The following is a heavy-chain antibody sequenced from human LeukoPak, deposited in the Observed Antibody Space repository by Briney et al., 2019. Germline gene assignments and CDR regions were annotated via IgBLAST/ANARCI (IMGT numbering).Heavy chain of an antibody. D-gene: IGHD3-10*01. CDR1: GGSISSRDSISSSNYY. CDR3: ARLLWFGELRGAFDI. V-gene: IGHV4-39*01. Sequence: SETLSLTCTVSGGSISSRDSISSSNYYWGWIRQPPGKGLEWIGSIFYSGSTYYNPSLKSRVTISVDTSKNQFSLKLTSVTAADTAVYYCARLLWFGELRGAFDIWGQGTMVTVSS. J-gene: IGHJ3*02. CDR2: IFYSGST.